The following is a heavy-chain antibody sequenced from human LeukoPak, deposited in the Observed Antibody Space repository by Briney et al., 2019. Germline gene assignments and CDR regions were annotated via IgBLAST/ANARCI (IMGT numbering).Heavy chain of an antibody. J-gene: IGHJ4*02. CDR2: ISTNSSYI. CDR1: GFTFSDFW. D-gene: IGHD2-8*02. V-gene: IGHV3-21*04. Sequence: PGGSLRLSCAGSGFTFSDFWMTWVRQAPGKGLEWVSSISTNSSYIYYADSVKGRFTISRDNSKNTLYLQMNSLRAEDTAVYYCAKAPLAPGGPFTDYWGQGTLDTVSS. CDR3: AKAPLAPGGPFTDY.